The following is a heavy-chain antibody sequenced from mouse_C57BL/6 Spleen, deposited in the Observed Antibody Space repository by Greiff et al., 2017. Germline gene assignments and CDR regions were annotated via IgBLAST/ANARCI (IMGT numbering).Heavy chain of an antibody. V-gene: IGHV1-22*01. Sequence: VQLQQSGPELVKPGASVKMSCKASGYTFTDYNMHWVKQSHGKSLEWIGYINPNNGGTSYNQKFKGKATLTVNKSSSTAYMELRSLTSEDSAVYDCAREGRLRLGFAYWGQGTLVTVSA. CDR3: AREGRLRLGFAY. D-gene: IGHD2-4*01. CDR1: GYTFTDYN. CDR2: INPNNGGT. J-gene: IGHJ3*01.